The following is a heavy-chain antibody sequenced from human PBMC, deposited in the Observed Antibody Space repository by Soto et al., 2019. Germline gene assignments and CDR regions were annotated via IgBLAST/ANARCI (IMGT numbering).Heavy chain of an antibody. CDR2: IIPLFGTP. D-gene: IGHD2-15*01. CDR3: ARASSAVCGGGSCYRLDSSFDS. V-gene: IGHV1-69*01. Sequence: QVQLVQSGAEVKKPGSSLKVSCKTSGASFSTSGISWVRQAPGQGLEWMGGIIPLFGTPKYARKFQGRVSITADESATTVYMDLTSLSSADTAVYYGARASSAVCGGGSCYRLDSSFDSWGQGSLVIVSS. CDR1: GASFSTSG. J-gene: IGHJ5*01.